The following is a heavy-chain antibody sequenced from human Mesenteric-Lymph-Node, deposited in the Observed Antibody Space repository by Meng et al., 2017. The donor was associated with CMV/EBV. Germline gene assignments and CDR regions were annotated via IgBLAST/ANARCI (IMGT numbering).Heavy chain of an antibody. D-gene: IGHD6-19*01. CDR1: GGTFSSYT. CDR2: IIPILGIA. CDR3: ASSGWAY. J-gene: IGHJ4*02. Sequence: SVMVSCKASGGTFSSYTISWVRQATGQGHEWRGRIIPILGIANYAQKFQGRVTITADKYTSKAYMERSSLRSEDKAVYYCASSGWAYWGQGTLVTVSS. V-gene: IGHV1-69*02.